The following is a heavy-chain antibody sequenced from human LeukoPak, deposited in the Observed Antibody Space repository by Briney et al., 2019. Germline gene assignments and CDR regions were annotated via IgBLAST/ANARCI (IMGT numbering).Heavy chain of an antibody. V-gene: IGHV4-4*07. CDR3: TREPSP. CDR2: IYSSGST. CDR1: GGSINNYY. Sequence: SETLSLTCTVSGGSINNYYWSWIRQPAGEGLEWIGRIYSSGSTSYNPSLKSRVTLSGDTSKNQLSLKLSSVTAADTAAYYCTREPSPWGQGTLVTVSS. J-gene: IGHJ5*02.